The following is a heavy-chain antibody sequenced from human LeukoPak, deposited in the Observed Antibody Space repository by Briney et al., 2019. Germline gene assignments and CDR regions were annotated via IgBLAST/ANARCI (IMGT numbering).Heavy chain of an antibody. CDR3: AKAVRSMVTGGGYFDS. J-gene: IGHJ4*02. D-gene: IGHD3-10*01. V-gene: IGHV3-23*01. CDR2: LSGGGDSR. CDR1: GFAFSNYA. Sequence: GGSLRLSCAASGFAFSNYAMSSVRQAPGKGLEWVSSLSGGGDSRYYADSVMGRFTISRDNSKNTLYLQMNSLRAEDTAVYYCAKAVRSMVTGGGYFDSWGQGTLVTVSS.